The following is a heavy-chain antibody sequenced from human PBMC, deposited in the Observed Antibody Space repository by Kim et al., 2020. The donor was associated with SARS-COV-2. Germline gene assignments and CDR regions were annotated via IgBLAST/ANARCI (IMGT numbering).Heavy chain of an antibody. J-gene: IGHJ4*01. CDR3: AGASQWLVWSY. D-gene: IGHD6-19*01. V-gene: IGHV4-59*02. Sequence: SETLSLTCTVSGGSVNSYHWSWIRQSPGKGLEWIGHMYSSGSTNYNRSLRSRLTISADTSKNQLSLTLSSVTAADTALYYCAGASQWLVWSYWGQGTLVTVSS. CDR1: GGSVNSYH. CDR2: MYSSGST.